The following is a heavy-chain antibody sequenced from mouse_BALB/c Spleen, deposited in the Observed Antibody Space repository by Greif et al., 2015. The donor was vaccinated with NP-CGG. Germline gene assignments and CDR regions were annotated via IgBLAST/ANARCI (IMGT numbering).Heavy chain of an antibody. V-gene: IGHV14-4*02. CDR2: IDPENGDT. Sequence: VQPQQSGAELVRSGASVKLSCTASGFNIKDYYMHWVKQRPEQGLEWIGWIDPENGDTEYAPKFQGKATMTADTSSNTAYLQLSSLTSEDTAVYYCNADPAWGQGTSVTVSS. CDR3: NADPA. CDR1: GFNIKDYY. J-gene: IGHJ4*01.